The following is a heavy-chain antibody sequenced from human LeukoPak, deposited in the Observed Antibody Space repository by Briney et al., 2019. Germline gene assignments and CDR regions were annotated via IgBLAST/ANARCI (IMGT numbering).Heavy chain of an antibody. CDR3: AKDATGYSSGGGYFDY. V-gene: IGHV3-23*01. CDR1: GFTFNSYA. D-gene: IGHD6-19*01. J-gene: IGHJ4*02. CDR2: ISTGGIST. Sequence: TGGSLRLSCAASGFTFNSYAMSWVRQAPGKGLEWVSTISTGGISTYYADSVKDRFTISRDNSDNILYLQMNSLRADDTAMYYCAKDATGYSSGGGYFDYWGQGALVTVPS.